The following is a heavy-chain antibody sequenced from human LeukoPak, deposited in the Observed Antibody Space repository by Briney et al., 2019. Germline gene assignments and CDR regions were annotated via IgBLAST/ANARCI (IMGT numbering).Heavy chain of an antibody. CDR3: AKDHGFGESFDY. V-gene: IGHV1-3*03. J-gene: IGHJ4*02. Sequence: GASVKVSCKASGYTFTSYAMHWVRQAPGQRLEWMGWINAGNGNTKYSQEFQGRVTITRDTSASTAYMELSSLRAEDTAVYYCAKDHGFGESFDYWGQGTLVTVSS. CDR1: GYTFTSYA. D-gene: IGHD3-10*01. CDR2: INAGNGNT.